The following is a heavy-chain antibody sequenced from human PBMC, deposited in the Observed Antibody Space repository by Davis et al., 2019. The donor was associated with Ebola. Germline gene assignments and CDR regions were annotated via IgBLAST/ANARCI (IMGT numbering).Heavy chain of an antibody. J-gene: IGHJ4*02. V-gene: IGHV5-51*01. CDR3: ARQGPVGAIAPFDY. CDR1: GYSFTSYW. CDR2: IYPGDSDT. D-gene: IGHD1-26*01. Sequence: KVSCKGSGYSFTSYWIGWMRQLPGKGLEWMGIIYPGDSDTRYSPSFQGQVTISADKSISTAYLQWSSLKASDTAMYYCARQGPVGAIAPFDYWGQGTLVTVSS.